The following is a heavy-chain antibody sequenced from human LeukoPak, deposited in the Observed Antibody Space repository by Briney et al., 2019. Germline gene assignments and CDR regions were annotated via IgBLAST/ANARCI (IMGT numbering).Heavy chain of an antibody. Sequence: GSLRLSCAASGFTFSSYGIHWVRQAPGKGLEWLSYISLTTDFIYYSDSVKGRFTISRDNSKNTLYLQMNSLRAEDTAVYYCAKGGRDDYYDSSGYLFDYWGQGTLVTVSS. J-gene: IGHJ4*02. CDR1: GFTFSSYG. V-gene: IGHV3-48*01. D-gene: IGHD3-22*01. CDR3: AKGGRDDYYDSSGYLFDY. CDR2: ISLTTDFI.